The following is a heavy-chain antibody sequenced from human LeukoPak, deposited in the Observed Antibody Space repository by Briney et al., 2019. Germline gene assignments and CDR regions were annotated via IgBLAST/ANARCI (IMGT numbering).Heavy chain of an antibody. J-gene: IGHJ4*02. D-gene: IGHD1-26*01. Sequence: QPGRSLRLSCAASGFTFSSYAMSWVRQAPGKGLEWVSAISGSGGSTYCADSVKGRFTISRDNSKNTLYLQMNSLRAEDTAVYYCAKLLVGATMRDYWGQGTLVTVSS. V-gene: IGHV3-23*01. CDR2: ISGSGGST. CDR1: GFTFSSYA. CDR3: AKLLVGATMRDY.